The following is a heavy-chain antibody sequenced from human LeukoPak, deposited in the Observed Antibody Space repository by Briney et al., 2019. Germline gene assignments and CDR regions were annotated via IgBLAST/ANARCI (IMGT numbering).Heavy chain of an antibody. CDR2: IYYSGST. V-gene: IGHV4-59*11. D-gene: IGHD6-19*01. CDR3: ARVAAHQVNYYMDV. CDR1: GGSISSHY. Sequence: SETLSLTCTVSGGSISSHYWSWIRQPPGKGLEWIGDIYYSGSTNHNPSLKSRVTISVDTSKNQFSVKLSSVTAADTAVYYCARVAAHQVNYYMDVWGKGTTVTVSS. J-gene: IGHJ6*03.